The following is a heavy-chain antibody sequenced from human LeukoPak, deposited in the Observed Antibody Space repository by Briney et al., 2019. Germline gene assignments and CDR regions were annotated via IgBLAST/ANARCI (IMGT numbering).Heavy chain of an antibody. CDR1: GYSFTSFG. D-gene: IGHD3-16*02. Sequence: ASVKVSCKASGYSFTSFGISWMRQAPGQGLEWMGWMSTYNANTNYAQKYQGRVTMTTDTSTSTPYMELRSLRSDDTAVYFCARVFSFGDYIWGSYRYYFDYWGQGTLVTVSS. CDR3: ARVFSFGDYIWGSYRYYFDY. CDR2: MSTYNANT. J-gene: IGHJ4*02. V-gene: IGHV1-18*01.